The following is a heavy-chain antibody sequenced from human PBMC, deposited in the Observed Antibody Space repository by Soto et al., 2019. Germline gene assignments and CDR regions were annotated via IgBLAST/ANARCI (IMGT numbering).Heavy chain of an antibody. Sequence: GGSLRLSCAASGFTFDDYAMHWVRQAPGKGLEWVSGISWNSGSIGYADSVKGRFTISRDNAKNSLYLQMNSLRAEDTALYYCAKARGDQWPFDYWGQGTLVTVSS. V-gene: IGHV3-9*01. J-gene: IGHJ4*02. CDR2: ISWNSGSI. CDR1: GFTFDDYA. D-gene: IGHD6-19*01. CDR3: AKARGDQWPFDY.